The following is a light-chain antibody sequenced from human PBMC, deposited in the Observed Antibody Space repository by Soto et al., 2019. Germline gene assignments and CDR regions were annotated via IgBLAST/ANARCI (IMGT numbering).Light chain of an antibody. CDR2: DTS. Sequence: EIVMTQSPATLSVSPGERATLSCRASQSVRTNLAWYQQKPGQAPRLLIYDTSTRATGIPARFGGSGSGTEFTLTISSLQSEDFAVYYCQQYNNWPPYTFGQGTKLEIK. J-gene: IGKJ2*01. CDR3: QQYNNWPPYT. V-gene: IGKV3-15*01. CDR1: QSVRTN.